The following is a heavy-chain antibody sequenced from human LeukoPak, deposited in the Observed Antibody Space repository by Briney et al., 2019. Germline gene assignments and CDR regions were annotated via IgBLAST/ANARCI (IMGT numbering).Heavy chain of an antibody. CDR3: ATSSKVVRPDSWDY. CDR1: GGSISSSSYY. V-gene: IGHV4-39*07. CDR2: IYYSGST. Sequence: SETLSLTCTVSGGSISSSSYYWGWIRQPPGKGLEWIGSIYYSGSTNYNPSLKSRVTMTIDTSKKEVSLKLTSVTASDTSIYFCATSSKVVRPDSWDYWGQGTLVTVSS. J-gene: IGHJ4*02. D-gene: IGHD6-6*01.